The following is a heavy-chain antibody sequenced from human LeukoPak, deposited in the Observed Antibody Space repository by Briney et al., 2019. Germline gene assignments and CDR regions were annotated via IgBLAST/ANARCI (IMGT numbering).Heavy chain of an antibody. J-gene: IGHJ4*02. Sequence: GGSLRLSCAASGFTFNSYSMNWVRQAPGKGLEWVSYISSSSNTIYYADSVKGRFTISRDNAKNSLYLQMNSLRAEDTAVYYCASDYWGQGTLVTVSS. CDR3: ASDY. CDR1: GFTFNSYS. CDR2: ISSSSNTI. V-gene: IGHV3-48*01.